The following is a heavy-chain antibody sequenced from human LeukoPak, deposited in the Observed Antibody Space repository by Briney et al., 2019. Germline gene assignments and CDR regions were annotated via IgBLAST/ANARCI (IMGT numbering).Heavy chain of an antibody. CDR2: INAGNGNT. CDR1: GGTFSSYA. D-gene: IGHD3-22*01. V-gene: IGHV1-3*01. Sequence: ASVKVSCKASGGTFSSYAISWVRQAPGQRLEWMGWINAGNGNTKYSQKFQGRVTITRDTSASTAYMELSSLRSEDTAVYYCARDEIDYYDSSGYYRHWGQGTLVTVSS. J-gene: IGHJ4*02. CDR3: ARDEIDYYDSSGYYRH.